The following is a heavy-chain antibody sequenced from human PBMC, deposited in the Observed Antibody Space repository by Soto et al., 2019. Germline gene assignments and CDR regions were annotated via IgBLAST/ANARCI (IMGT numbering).Heavy chain of an antibody. Sequence: GGSLRLSCAASGFTFSSYAMHWVRQAPGKGLEWVAVISYDGSNKYYADSVKGRFTISRDNSKNTLYLQMNSLRAEDTAVYYCARELGPDSGSLYYYYGMDVWGQGTTVTVSS. V-gene: IGHV3-30-3*01. CDR3: ARELGPDSGSLYYYYGMDV. J-gene: IGHJ6*02. D-gene: IGHD1-26*01. CDR2: ISYDGSNK. CDR1: GFTFSSYA.